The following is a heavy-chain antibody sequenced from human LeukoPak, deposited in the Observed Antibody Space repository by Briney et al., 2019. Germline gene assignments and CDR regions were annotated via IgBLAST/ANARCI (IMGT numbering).Heavy chain of an antibody. Sequence: GGSLRLSCAASGLTFSSYDMHWVRQATGKGLEWVSAIGTAGDTYYPGSVKGRFTISRENAKNSLYLQMNSLRAGDTAVYYCARWGLSDAFDIWGQGTMVTVSS. CDR3: ARWGLSDAFDI. CDR2: IGTAGDT. V-gene: IGHV3-13*01. J-gene: IGHJ3*02. D-gene: IGHD1-26*01. CDR1: GLTFSSYD.